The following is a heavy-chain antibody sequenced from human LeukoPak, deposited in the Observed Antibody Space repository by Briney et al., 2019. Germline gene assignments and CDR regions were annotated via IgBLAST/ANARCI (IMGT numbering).Heavy chain of an antibody. CDR2: IDTNTGNP. CDR1: GYTFTNYT. J-gene: IGHJ4*02. D-gene: IGHD6-19*01. CDR3: ARGRGVAGTLLRPPFDY. V-gene: IGHV7-4-1*02. Sequence: ASVKVSCKASGYTFTNYTLNWVRQAPGQGLEWMGWIDTNTGNPTYAQGFIGRFVFSLDTSVTTTYLQISSLKAEDTAVYYCARGRGVAGTLLRPPFDYWGQGTLDTVSS.